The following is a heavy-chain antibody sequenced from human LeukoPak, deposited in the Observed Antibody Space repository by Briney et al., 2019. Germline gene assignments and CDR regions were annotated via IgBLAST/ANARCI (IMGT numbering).Heavy chain of an antibody. V-gene: IGHV3-7*01. CDR2: IKQDGSVK. J-gene: IGHJ3*02. CDR3: AKELGSSGAFDI. D-gene: IGHD1-26*01. Sequence: GGSLRLSCAASGFSFSSYWMSWVRQAPGKGLEWVANIKQDGSVKYYMDSVTGRFTISRDNAKNLLYLQMDSLRAEDTAVYYCAKELGSSGAFDIWGQGTMVTVSS. CDR1: GFSFSSYW.